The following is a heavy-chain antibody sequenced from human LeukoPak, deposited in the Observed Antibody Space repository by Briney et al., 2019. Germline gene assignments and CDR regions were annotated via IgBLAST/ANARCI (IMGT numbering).Heavy chain of an antibody. J-gene: IGHJ6*02. CDR3: ARAGEGPGYYYGMDV. CDR2: ISSSSSYI. D-gene: IGHD3-10*01. CDR1: GFTFSSYS. Sequence: GGSLRLSCAASGFTFSSYSMNWVRHAPGKGLEWVSSISSSSSYIYYADSVKGRFTISRDNAKNSLYLRMNSLRAEDTAVYYCARAGEGPGYYYGMDVWGQGTMVTVSS. V-gene: IGHV3-21*01.